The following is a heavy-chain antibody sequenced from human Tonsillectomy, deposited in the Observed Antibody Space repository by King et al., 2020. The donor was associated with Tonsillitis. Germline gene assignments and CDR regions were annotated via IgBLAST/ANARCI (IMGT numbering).Heavy chain of an antibody. J-gene: IGHJ4*02. Sequence: VQLVESGGGLVQPGGSLRLSCAASGFTFSSYAMSWVRQAPGEGLEGGSGISGGGSCQNYGDSGEGRFTISRDNSNNTVDLEMNSLRAEDTAIYYCAKSVVGCSGDSCYSAFDYWGQGTLVTVSS. V-gene: IGHV3-23*04. CDR3: AKSVVGCSGDSCYSAFDY. CDR2: ISGGGSCQ. CDR1: GFTFSSYA. D-gene: IGHD2-15*01.